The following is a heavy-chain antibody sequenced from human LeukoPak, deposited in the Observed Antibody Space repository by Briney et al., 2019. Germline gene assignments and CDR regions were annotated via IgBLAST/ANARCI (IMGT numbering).Heavy chain of an antibody. Sequence: PSETLSLTCSVSGASLNSHYWTWIRQPAGKGLEWIGRIYISGSTNYSPSLKRRVTMSLDTSKNQFSLNLISVTAADTAVYYCARALNPLTGTYYFDYWGQGTLVTVSS. J-gene: IGHJ4*02. D-gene: IGHD4/OR15-4a*01. CDR3: ARALNPLTGTYYFDY. CDR2: IYISGST. CDR1: GASLNSHY. V-gene: IGHV4-4*07.